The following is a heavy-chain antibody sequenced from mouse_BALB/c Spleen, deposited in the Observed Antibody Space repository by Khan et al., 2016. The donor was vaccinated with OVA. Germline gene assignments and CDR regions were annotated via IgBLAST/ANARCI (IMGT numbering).Heavy chain of an antibody. V-gene: IGHV1-80*01. CDR1: GYTFSSSW. J-gene: IGHJ3*01. CDR3: VREVGSRFAY. Sequence: VQLQESGAELVRPGSSVKISCKASGYTFSSSWMNWVKHRPGQGLEWIGQIYPGNDDTDYTGKFKGQATLTADNSSRTAYMQLTSLTSEDSADYFCVREVGSRFAYWGQGTLVTVSA. D-gene: IGHD1-1*01. CDR2: IYPGNDDT.